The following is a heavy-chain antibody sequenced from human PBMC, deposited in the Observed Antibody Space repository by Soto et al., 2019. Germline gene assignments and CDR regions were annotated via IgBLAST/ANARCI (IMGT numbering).Heavy chain of an antibody. V-gene: IGHV1-18*01. Sequence: QVHLVQSGAEVKKPGASVQVSCKGSGYIFTTYGITWVRQAPGQGLEWMGWISAHNGHTNYAQKLQGRVTVTRDTYTSTAYMELRSLRSDDTAVYYCARGRYGDYWGQGALVTVSS. CDR1: GYIFTTYG. CDR2: ISAHNGHT. J-gene: IGHJ4*02. CDR3: ARGRYGDY. D-gene: IGHD1-1*01.